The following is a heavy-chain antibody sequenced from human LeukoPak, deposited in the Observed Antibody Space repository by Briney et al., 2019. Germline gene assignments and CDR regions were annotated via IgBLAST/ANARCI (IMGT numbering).Heavy chain of an antibody. V-gene: IGHV3-9*01. CDR3: TRDSGYNAFDI. CDR2: ISWNSGSI. CDR1: GCTLDDYA. J-gene: IGHJ3*02. D-gene: IGHD5-12*01. Sequence: GGSLRLSCAASGCTLDDYAMHWVRQAPGKALEWVSGISWNSGSIGYADSVRGRFSISRDNAKNSLYLQMNSLRGEDTAVYYCTRDSGYNAFDIWGQGTMVSVSS.